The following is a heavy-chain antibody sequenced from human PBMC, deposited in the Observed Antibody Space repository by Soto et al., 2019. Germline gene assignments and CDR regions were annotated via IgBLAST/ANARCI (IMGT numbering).Heavy chain of an antibody. V-gene: IGHV3-30*18. J-gene: IGHJ4*02. CDR3: AKDHYDTSGYYRFDS. D-gene: IGHD3-22*01. CDR1: GFIFSSYG. Sequence: QVQLVESGGGVVQPGRSLRLSCAASGFIFSSYGIHWVRQAPGKGLHWVAAVSYDGNDKYYADSVKGRFTISRDNSKNTLYLQMSSLRAEDTAVYYCAKDHYDTSGYYRFDSWGQGTLVTVSS. CDR2: VSYDGNDK.